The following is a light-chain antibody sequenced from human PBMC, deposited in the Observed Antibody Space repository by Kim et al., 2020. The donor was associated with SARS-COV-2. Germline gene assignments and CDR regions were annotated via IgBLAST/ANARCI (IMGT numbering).Light chain of an antibody. CDR2: GAA. CDR3: QQYGSSPRT. V-gene: IGKV3-20*01. Sequence: LSPGERATLSGRARQSVSSSYLAWYQQEPGQAPRLLSYGAASRATGIPDRFSGSGTGTDFTLTSSRLKPEDIAVYYCQQYGSSPRTFGGGTKLEI. J-gene: IGKJ4*01. CDR1: QSVSSSY.